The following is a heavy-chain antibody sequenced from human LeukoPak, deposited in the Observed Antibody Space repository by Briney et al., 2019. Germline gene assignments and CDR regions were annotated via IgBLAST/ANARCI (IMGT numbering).Heavy chain of an antibody. D-gene: IGHD5-18*01. CDR2: INSDGSST. V-gene: IGHV3-74*01. CDR3: ARGSQPGYSPYYYYGMDV. CDR1: GFTFSSYW. Sequence: GGSLRLSCAASGFTFSSYWMHWVRQAPGKGLVWVSRINSDGSSTSYADSVKGRFTISRDNAKNTLYLQMNSLRAEDTAVYYCARGSQPGYSPYYYYGMDVWGQGTTVTVSS. J-gene: IGHJ6*02.